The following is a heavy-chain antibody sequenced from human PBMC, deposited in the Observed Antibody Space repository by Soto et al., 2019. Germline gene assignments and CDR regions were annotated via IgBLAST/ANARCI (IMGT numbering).Heavy chain of an antibody. D-gene: IGHD1-26*01. CDR2: ISAYNGNT. J-gene: IGHJ6*02. CDR3: ARRGSGSYKDYYYYGMDV. CDR1: GYTFTSYG. Sequence: ASVKVSCKASGYTFTSYGISWVRQAPGQGLEWMGWISAYNGNTNYAQKLQGRVTMTTDTSTSTAYMELRSLRSDDTAVYYCARRGSGSYKDYYYYGMDVWGQGTTVTVSS. V-gene: IGHV1-18*01.